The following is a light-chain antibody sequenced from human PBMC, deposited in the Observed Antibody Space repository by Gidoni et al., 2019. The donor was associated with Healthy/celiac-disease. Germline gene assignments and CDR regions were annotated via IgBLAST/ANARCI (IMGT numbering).Light chain of an antibody. J-gene: IGLJ1*01. Sequence: QSALTQPRSVSGSPGPSVTISCTGTSSDVGGYNYVPGYQQHPVKAPKLMIYDVSKRPSGVPDRFSGSKSGNTASLTISGLQAEDEADYYCCSYAGSYVFGTGTKVTVL. CDR1: SSDVGGYNY. CDR2: DVS. V-gene: IGLV2-11*01. CDR3: CSYAGSYV.